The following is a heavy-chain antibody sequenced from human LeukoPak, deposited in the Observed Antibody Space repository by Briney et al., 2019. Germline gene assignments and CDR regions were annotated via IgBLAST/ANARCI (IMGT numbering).Heavy chain of an antibody. V-gene: IGHV3-23*01. J-gene: IGHJ4*02. CDR2: ISGSGGST. Sequence: PGGSLRLSCAASGFTFSSYAMSWVRQAPGKGLEWVSAISGSGGSTYYADSVKGRFTISRDNSKNTLYLQMNSLRAEDTAVYYCAKGTRTPYSSSWYPFDEIGGIDYWGQGTLVTVSS. CDR3: AKGTRTPYSSSWYPFDEIGGIDY. CDR1: GFTFSSYA. D-gene: IGHD6-13*01.